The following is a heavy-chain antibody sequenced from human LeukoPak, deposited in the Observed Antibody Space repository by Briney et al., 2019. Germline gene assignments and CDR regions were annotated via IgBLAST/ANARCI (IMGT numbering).Heavy chain of an antibody. V-gene: IGHV4-61*01. CDR2: IYYSGSA. CDR3: ARGFGDWGLSWFDP. D-gene: IGHD3-10*01. Sequence: PSETLSLTCTVSGGSASSGSYYWSWIRQPPGKGLEGIGYIYYSGSAKYNPSLKSRVTISVDTSKNQFSLKLTSVTAADTAVYYCARGFGDWGLSWFDPWGQGTLATVSS. CDR1: GGSASSGSYY. J-gene: IGHJ5*02.